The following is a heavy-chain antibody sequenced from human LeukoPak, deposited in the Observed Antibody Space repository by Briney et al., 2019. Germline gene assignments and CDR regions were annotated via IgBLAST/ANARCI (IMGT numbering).Heavy chain of an antibody. CDR3: ARDLKHGYRDYYDSGPFDY. J-gene: IGHJ4*02. CDR1: GGSFSGYY. CDR2: INHSGST. Sequence: SETLSLTCAVYGGSFSGYYWSWIRQPPGKGLEWIGEINHSGSTNYNPSLKSRVTISVDTSKNQFSLKLSSVTAADTAVYYCARDLKHGYRDYYDSGPFDYWGQETLVTASS. V-gene: IGHV4-34*01. D-gene: IGHD3-22*01.